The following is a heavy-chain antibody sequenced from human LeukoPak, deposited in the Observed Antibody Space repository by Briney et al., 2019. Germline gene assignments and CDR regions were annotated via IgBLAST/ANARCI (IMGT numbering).Heavy chain of an antibody. J-gene: IGHJ4*02. Sequence: SETLSLTCTVSGDSISNYHWTWIRQPAGPGLEWIGRIHRSGSTKSNPPLESRVTMSIDTPENQVFLTIRSVTAADTAIYYCARRDTSTGWSFDSWGQGTLVTVSS. CDR1: GDSISNYH. CDR3: ARRDTSTGWSFDS. V-gene: IGHV4-4*07. D-gene: IGHD6-19*01. CDR2: IHRSGST.